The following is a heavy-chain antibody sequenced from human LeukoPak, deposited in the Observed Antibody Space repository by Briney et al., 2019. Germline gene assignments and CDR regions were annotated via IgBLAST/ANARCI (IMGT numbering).Heavy chain of an antibody. D-gene: IGHD3-22*01. CDR2: INPNSGGT. CDR3: ARDTEYYDSSGYYDY. Sequence: ASVKVSCKASGYTFTGYYMHWVRQAPGQGLEWMGWINPNSGGTNYAQKFQGRVTMTRDTSISTAYMELSSLRSEDTAVYYCARDTEYYDSSGYYDYWGQGTLVTVSS. CDR1: GYTFTGYY. V-gene: IGHV1-2*02. J-gene: IGHJ4*02.